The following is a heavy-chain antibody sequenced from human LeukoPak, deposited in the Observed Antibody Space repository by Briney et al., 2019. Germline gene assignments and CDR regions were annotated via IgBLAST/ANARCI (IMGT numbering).Heavy chain of an antibody. V-gene: IGHV1-69*13. CDR1: GGTFSSYA. CDR2: IIPIFGTA. Sequence: SVKVSCKASGGTFSSYAISWVRQAPGQGLEWMGGIIPIFGTANYAQKFQGRVTITADESTGTAYMELSSLRSEDTAVYYCARDASYCSGGSCLFDYWGQGTLVTVSS. D-gene: IGHD2-15*01. J-gene: IGHJ4*02. CDR3: ARDASYCSGGSCLFDY.